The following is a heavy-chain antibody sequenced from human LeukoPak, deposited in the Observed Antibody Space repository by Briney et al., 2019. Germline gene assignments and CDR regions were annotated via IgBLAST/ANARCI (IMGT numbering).Heavy chain of an antibody. CDR2: IPCDGSKN. V-gene: IGHV3-30*02. J-gene: IGHJ4*02. CDR3: AKDGFGGGTFTYYPDN. Sequence: GGSLRLSCAASGFSFITNGIHWVRQAPGKGLEWVAFIPCDGSKNYYTDSVKSLFTLSRANSTNAMYLQMNSLRPEDTAVYYCAKDGFGGGTFTYYPDNWGRGTLVTVSS. D-gene: IGHD3-3*01. CDR1: GFSFITNG.